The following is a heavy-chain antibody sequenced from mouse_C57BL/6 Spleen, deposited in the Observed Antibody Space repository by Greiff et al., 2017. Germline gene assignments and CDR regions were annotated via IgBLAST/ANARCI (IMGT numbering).Heavy chain of an antibody. Sequence: QVQLQQPGAELVRPGSSVKLSCKASGYTFTSYWMHWVKQRPIQGLEWIGNIDPSDSETHYNQKFKDKATLTVDKSSSTAYMQLSSLTSEDSAVYYCARGDSSGYVGLDYWGQGTTLTVSS. D-gene: IGHD3-2*02. J-gene: IGHJ2*01. V-gene: IGHV1-52*01. CDR2: IDPSDSET. CDR3: ARGDSSGYVGLDY. CDR1: GYTFTSYW.